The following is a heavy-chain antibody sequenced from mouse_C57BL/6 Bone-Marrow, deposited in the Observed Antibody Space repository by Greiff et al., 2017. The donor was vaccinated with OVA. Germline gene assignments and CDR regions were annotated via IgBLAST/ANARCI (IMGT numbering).Heavy chain of an antibody. V-gene: IGHV2-6*01. CDR3: AIYYGSSYGWFAY. J-gene: IGHJ3*01. D-gene: IGHD1-1*01. CDR1: GFSLTSYG. Sequence: QVQLKESGPGLVAPSQSLSITCTVSGFSLTSYGVDWVRQSPGKGLEWLGVIWGVGSTNYNSALKSRLSISKDNSKSQVFLKMNSLQTDDTAMYYCAIYYGSSYGWFAYWGQGTLVTVSA. CDR2: IWGVGST.